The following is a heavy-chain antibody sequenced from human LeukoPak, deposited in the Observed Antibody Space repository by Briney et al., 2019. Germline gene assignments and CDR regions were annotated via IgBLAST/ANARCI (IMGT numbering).Heavy chain of an antibody. CDR3: ARKVYVWGDDAFDI. V-gene: IGHV4-4*07. Sequence: SETLSLTCTVSGGSISSYYWSWIRQPAGKGLEWIGRIYTSGSTNYNPSLKSRVTMSVDTSKNQFSLKLSSVTAADTAVYYCARKVYVWGDDAFDIWGQGTMVTVSS. D-gene: IGHD3-16*01. J-gene: IGHJ3*02. CDR2: IYTSGST. CDR1: GGSISSYY.